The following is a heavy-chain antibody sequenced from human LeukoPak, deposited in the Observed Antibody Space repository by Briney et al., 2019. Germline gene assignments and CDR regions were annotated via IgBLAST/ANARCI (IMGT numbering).Heavy chain of an antibody. V-gene: IGHV3-33*06. CDR2: IWYDGSNR. CDR1: EFSFSIYG. Sequence: PGRTLRLSCVASEFSFSIYGMHWVRQAPGKGLEWVAVIWYDGSNRYYADSVKGRFIISRDNSKNTLYLQMNSLRAVDTAVYYCAKDPAEYGDYVGALDIWGQGTMVTVSS. D-gene: IGHD4-17*01. CDR3: AKDPAEYGDYVGALDI. J-gene: IGHJ3*02.